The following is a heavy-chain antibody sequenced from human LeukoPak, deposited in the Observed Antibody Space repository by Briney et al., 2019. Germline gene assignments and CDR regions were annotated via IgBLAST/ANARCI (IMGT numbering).Heavy chain of an antibody. Sequence: SETLSLTCTVSGGSISSYYWSWIRQPAGKGLEWIGRIYTSGSTNYNPSLKSRVTMSVDTSKNQFSLKLSSVTAADTAVYYCARDYYGSGSYYNRYYYYYYMDVWGKGTTVTISS. J-gene: IGHJ6*03. CDR3: ARDYYGSGSYYNRYYYYYYMDV. D-gene: IGHD3-10*01. CDR1: GGSISSYY. CDR2: IYTSGST. V-gene: IGHV4-4*07.